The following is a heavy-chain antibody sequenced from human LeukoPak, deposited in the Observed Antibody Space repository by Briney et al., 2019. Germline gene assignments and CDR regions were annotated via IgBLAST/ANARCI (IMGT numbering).Heavy chain of an antibody. CDR2: IYPGDSDT. D-gene: IGHD5-24*01. J-gene: IGHJ3*02. CDR1: ANSLTKHW. Sequence: GESLKISCKASANSLTKHWIAWVRQMPGKGLELMGIIYPGDSDTRYSPSFQGQVTISADKSISTAYLQWSSLKASDTAMYYCARPTGDGEVAFDIWGQGTMVTVSS. V-gene: IGHV5-51*01. CDR3: ARPTGDGEVAFDI.